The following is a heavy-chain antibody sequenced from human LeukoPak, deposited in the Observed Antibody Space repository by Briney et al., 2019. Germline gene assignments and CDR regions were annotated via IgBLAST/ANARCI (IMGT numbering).Heavy chain of an antibody. J-gene: IGHJ4*02. D-gene: IGHD1-1*01. CDR2: ISYDRRDK. CDR3: AREYRGWYFDH. CDR1: GFTFSSHD. V-gene: IGHV3-30*03. Sequence: PGETLRLSCAASGFTFSSHDRHWVRHAPAKELVGVVIISYDRRDKYYTDSVKGRFTISRDKSKNTLTLQLNSLSVEDTAVYYCAREYRGWYFDHWGQGTLVTVSS.